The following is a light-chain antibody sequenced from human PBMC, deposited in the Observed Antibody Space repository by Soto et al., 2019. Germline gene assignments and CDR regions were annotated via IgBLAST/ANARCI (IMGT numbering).Light chain of an antibody. J-gene: IGLJ3*02. Sequence: NFMLTQPHSVSESPGKTVTISCTRSSGSIASNYVQWYQQRPGSSPTTVIYEDNQRPSGVPDRFSGSIDSSSNSASLTISGRKTEDEAHYYCQSYDSDNQVFGGGTKLTVL. CDR2: EDN. CDR1: SGSIASNY. CDR3: QSYDSDNQV. V-gene: IGLV6-57*01.